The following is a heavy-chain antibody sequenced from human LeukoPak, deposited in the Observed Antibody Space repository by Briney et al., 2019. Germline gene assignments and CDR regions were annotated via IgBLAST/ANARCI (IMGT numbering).Heavy chain of an antibody. Sequence: ASVKVSCKASGYTFTSYAMNWGRQAPGQGLEWMGWINTNTGNPTYAQGFTGRFVFSLDTSVSTAYLQISSLKAEDTAVYYCARDPYSSAPMGDAFDIWGQGTMVTVSS. V-gene: IGHV7-4-1*02. CDR3: ARDPYSSAPMGDAFDI. CDR2: INTNTGNP. J-gene: IGHJ3*02. CDR1: GYTFTSYA. D-gene: IGHD6-19*01.